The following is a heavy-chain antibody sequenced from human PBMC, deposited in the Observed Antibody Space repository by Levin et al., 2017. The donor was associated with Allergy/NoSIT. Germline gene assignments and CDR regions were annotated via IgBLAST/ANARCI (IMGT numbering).Heavy chain of an antibody. V-gene: IGHV3-7*04. CDR2: IKQDGSEK. Sequence: QTGGSLRLSCAASGFTFSSYWMSWVRQAPGKGLEWVANIKQDGSEKYYVDSVKGRFTISRDNAKNSLYLQMNSLRAEDTAVYYCARRDRGHIAVAGRGSSQTKAGNWFDPWGQGTLVTVSS. D-gene: IGHD6-19*01. CDR1: GFTFSSYW. J-gene: IGHJ5*02. CDR3: ARRDRGHIAVAGRGSSQTKAGNWFDP.